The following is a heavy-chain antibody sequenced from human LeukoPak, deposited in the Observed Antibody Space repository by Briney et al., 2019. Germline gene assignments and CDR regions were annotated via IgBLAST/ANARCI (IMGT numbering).Heavy chain of an antibody. D-gene: IGHD1-20*01. CDR1: GGSFSAYY. CDR3: ARRRRVTATTYYLDY. J-gene: IGHJ4*02. Sequence: SETLSLTCPGHGGSFSAYYWSWIRQPPGKGLEWIGYIYYSGGTNYNPSLKSRVTMSVDTSKNQFSLNLSSVTAADTAVYYCARRRRVTATTYYLDYWGQGTLVTVSS. V-gene: IGHV4-59*01. CDR2: IYYSGGT.